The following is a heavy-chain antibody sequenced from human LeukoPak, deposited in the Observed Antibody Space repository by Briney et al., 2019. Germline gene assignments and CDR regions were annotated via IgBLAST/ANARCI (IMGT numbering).Heavy chain of an antibody. J-gene: IGHJ4*02. D-gene: IGHD3-9*01. V-gene: IGHV4-34*01. CDR3: ARGPTDYDILTGYSPQPGFDY. Sequence: SETLSLTCAVYGGSFSGYYWSWIRQPPGKGLEWIGEINHSGSTNYNPSLKSRVTISVDTSKDQFSLKLSSVTAADTAVYYCARGPTDYDILTGYSPQPGFDYWGQGTLVTVSS. CDR2: INHSGST. CDR1: GGSFSGYY.